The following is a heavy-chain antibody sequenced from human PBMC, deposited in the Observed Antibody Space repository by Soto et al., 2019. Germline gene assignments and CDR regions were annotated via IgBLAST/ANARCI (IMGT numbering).Heavy chain of an antibody. CDR1: GFAFNTYS. J-gene: IGHJ6*03. CDR2: INEDSTYI. D-gene: IGHD3-9*01. Sequence: EVQLVESGGGLVKPGGSLRLSCTASGFAFNTYSMNWVRQAPGKGLEWVSSINEDSTYIYYADSLRGRITISRDNAKDSLFLQMNSLSPDDTAVYYCVRDLGRYFRSGYMDLWGDGATVTVPS. V-gene: IGHV3-21*02. CDR3: VRDLGRYFRSGYMDL.